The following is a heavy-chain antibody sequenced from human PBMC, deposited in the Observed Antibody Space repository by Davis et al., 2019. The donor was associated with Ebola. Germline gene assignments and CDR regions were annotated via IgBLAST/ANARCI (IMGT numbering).Heavy chain of an antibody. CDR2: IHYSGTT. V-gene: IGHV4-59*12. Sequence: SETLSLTCTVSGVSISGYYWTWIRQTPGKGLEWIGYIHYSGTTNYNPSLRSRVTISLDTSKNQFSLKLSSVTAADTAVYYCARGRGLGYCSGGSCYGGIRFDYWGQGTLVTVSS. CDR3: ARGRGLGYCSGGSCYGGIRFDY. J-gene: IGHJ4*02. D-gene: IGHD2-15*01. CDR1: GVSISGYY.